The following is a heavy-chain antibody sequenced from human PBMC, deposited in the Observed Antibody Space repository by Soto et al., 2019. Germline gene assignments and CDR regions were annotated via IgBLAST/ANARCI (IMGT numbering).Heavy chain of an antibody. J-gene: IGHJ4*02. CDR2: ISAYNGNT. D-gene: IGHD2-15*01. CDR1: GYTFTSYG. V-gene: IGHV1-18*01. CDR3: ARTATTKAAASRFDY. Sequence: ASVKVSCKASGYTFTSYGISWVRQAPGQGLEWMGWISAYNGNTNYAQKLQGRVTMTTDTSTSTAYMELRSLRSDDTAVYYCARTATTKAAASRFDYWGQGTLVTSPQ.